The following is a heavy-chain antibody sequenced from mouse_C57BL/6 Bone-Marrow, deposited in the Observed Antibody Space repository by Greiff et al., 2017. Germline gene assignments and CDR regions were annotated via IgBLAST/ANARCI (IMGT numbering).Heavy chain of an antibody. J-gene: IGHJ4*01. CDR1: GYTFTSYW. CDR3: ARGGYGHYYAMGY. D-gene: IGHD1-1*01. CDR2: IDPSDSYT. V-gene: IGHV1-59*01. Sequence: QVQLQQPGAELVRPGTSVKLSCKASGYTFTSYWMHWVKQRPGQGLEWIGVIDPSDSYTTYNQTFTGKATLTVDTSSSTAYMRLSSRTSEESAVYYCARGGYGHYYAMGYWGQGTSVTVSS.